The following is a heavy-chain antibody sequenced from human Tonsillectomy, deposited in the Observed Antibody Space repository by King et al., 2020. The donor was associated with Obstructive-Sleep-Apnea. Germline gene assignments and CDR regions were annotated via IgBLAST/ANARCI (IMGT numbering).Heavy chain of an antibody. CDR1: GFTFSSYA. CDR2: ISYDGSNK. Sequence: QLVQSGGGVVQPGRSLRLSCAASGFTFSSYAMHWVRQAPGKGLEWVAVISYDGSNKYYADSVKGRFTIPRDNSKNTLYLQMNSLSAEDTAVYYCARDQFYGDYNIYYYSYGMDVWGQGTTVTVSS. CDR3: ARDQFYGDYNIYYYSYGMDV. D-gene: IGHD4-17*01. J-gene: IGHJ6*02. V-gene: IGHV3-30*04.